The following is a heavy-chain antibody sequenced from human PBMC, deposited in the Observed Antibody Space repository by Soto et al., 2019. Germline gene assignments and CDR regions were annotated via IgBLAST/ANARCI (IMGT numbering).Heavy chain of an antibody. CDR2: ISYSGGT. J-gene: IGHJ5*02. V-gene: IGHV4-61*01. Sequence: SETLSLTCTVSGDSVSSASYYWSWIRQPPGKGLEYIGYISYSGGTKYNPSLKSRVTISINTSKNQFSLKLSSVTAADTALYWCAREEFWSGALGTTNWFDPWGQGTLVTVSS. CDR1: GDSVSSASYY. D-gene: IGHD1-7*01. CDR3: AREEFWSGALGTTNWFDP.